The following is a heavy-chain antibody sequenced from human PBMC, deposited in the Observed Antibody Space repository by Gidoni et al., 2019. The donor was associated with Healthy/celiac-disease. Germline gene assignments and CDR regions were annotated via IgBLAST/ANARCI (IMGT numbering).Heavy chain of an antibody. V-gene: IGHV1-3*01. CDR3: AITKSVVPAAVGAFDI. Sequence: QVQLVQSGAEVKKPGASVKVSCKASGYTFTSYAMHWVRQAPGQRLEWMRWINAGNGNTKYSQKFQGRVTITRDTSASTAYMELSSLRSEDTAVYYCAITKSVVPAAVGAFDIWGQGTMVTVSS. J-gene: IGHJ3*02. CDR2: INAGNGNT. D-gene: IGHD2-2*01. CDR1: GYTFTSYA.